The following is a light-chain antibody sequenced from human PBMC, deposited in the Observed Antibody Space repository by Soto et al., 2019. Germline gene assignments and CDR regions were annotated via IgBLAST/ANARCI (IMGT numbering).Light chain of an antibody. V-gene: IGLV2-14*01. J-gene: IGLJ1*01. CDR2: EVN. Sequence: SVLTQPASVSGSPGQSITISCTGTSSDVGGYDYVSWHQLHPGKAPKLMVFEVNNRPSGVSYRFSGSKSGNTASLTISGLQAEDEADYFCSSYSISTAYLFGTGTKVTVL. CDR3: SSYSISTAYL. CDR1: SSDVGGYDY.